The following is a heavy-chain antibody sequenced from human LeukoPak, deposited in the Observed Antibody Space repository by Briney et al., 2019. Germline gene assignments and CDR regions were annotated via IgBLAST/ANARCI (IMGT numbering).Heavy chain of an antibody. Sequence: GGPLRLSCTASGFTFSGHWIHWVRQPPGMGLVWVSRINERGTDSMYAESVKGRFTISRDNAKNTVYLQMNSLRAEDTAVYYCARDYGSGSRRLFDYWGQGTLVTVSS. CDR1: GFTFSGHW. J-gene: IGHJ4*02. CDR2: INERGTDS. D-gene: IGHD3-10*01. CDR3: ARDYGSGSRRLFDY. V-gene: IGHV3-74*03.